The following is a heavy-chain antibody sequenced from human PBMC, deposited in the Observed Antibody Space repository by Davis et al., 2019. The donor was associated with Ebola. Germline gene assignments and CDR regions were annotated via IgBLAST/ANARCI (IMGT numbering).Heavy chain of an antibody. Sequence: GESLKISCAASGFIFRTFAIHWVRQAPGKGLEWMAVIWSDGNNKSYADSVKGRFTISRDNSKNTVYLQMNSLRAEGTAVYYCARDPCTNGVCRWFDHWGQGTLVTVSS. J-gene: IGHJ5*02. D-gene: IGHD2-8*01. CDR3: ARDPCTNGVCRWFDH. V-gene: IGHV3-33*01. CDR1: GFIFRTFA. CDR2: IWSDGNNK.